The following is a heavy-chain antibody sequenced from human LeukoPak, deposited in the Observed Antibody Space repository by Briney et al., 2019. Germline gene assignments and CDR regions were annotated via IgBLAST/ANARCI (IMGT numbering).Heavy chain of an antibody. CDR2: ISYDGSYQ. V-gene: IGHV3-30*18. CDR3: AKGFLPGYSSSWYDY. J-gene: IGHJ4*02. Sequence: PGGSLRLSCAASGFTFSSYAMYWVRQAPGKGREWVALISYDGSYQYSADSVRGRFTISREKSRNSLYMRMNSLRAEDTAVYYCAKGFLPGYSSSWYDYWGQGTLVTVSS. CDR1: GFTFSSYA. D-gene: IGHD6-13*01.